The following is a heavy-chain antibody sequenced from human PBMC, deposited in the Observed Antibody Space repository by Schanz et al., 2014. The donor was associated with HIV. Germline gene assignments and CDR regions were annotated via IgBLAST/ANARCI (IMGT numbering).Heavy chain of an antibody. Sequence: QVQLVQSGAEVKKPGASVKVSCKASGYTFTGYYMHWVRQAPGQGLEWMGWINPNSGGTNYAQKFRGRVTMTRDTSVNTASMEVSRLMSDDTAVYYCARNQYQMLPFDFWGQGTTVTVSS. CDR1: GYTFTGYY. CDR2: INPNSGGT. J-gene: IGHJ3*01. D-gene: IGHD2-15*01. CDR3: ARNQYQMLPFDF. V-gene: IGHV1-2*02.